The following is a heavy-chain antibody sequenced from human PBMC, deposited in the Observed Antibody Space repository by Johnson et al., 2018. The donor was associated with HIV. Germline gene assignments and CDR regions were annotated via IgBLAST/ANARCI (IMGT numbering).Heavy chain of an antibody. Sequence: VQLVESGGGVVQPGRSLRLSCAASGFTFSGYGMHWVRQAPGKGLEWVAVIWYDGSHKYSADSVKGRFTISRDNSKNTLYLQMNSLRVEDTAVYYCARERGRIAADAFDIWGQGTMVTVSS. CDR1: GFTFSGYG. CDR3: ARERGRIAADAFDI. J-gene: IGHJ3*02. D-gene: IGHD6-13*01. V-gene: IGHV3-33*01. CDR2: IWYDGSHK.